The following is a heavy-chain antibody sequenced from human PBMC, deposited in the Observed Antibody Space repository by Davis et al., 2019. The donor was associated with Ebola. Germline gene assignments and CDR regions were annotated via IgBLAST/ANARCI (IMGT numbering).Heavy chain of an antibody. V-gene: IGHV3-23*01. D-gene: IGHD3-22*01. CDR3: AKVQTYCYDSSGFLRAFDI. CDR1: GFTFSNYA. J-gene: IGHJ3*02. Sequence: GESLKISCAASGFTFSNYAMSWVRQAPGKGLEWVSAISGSGGSTYYADSVKGRFTISRDNSKNTLYLQMNSLRTEDTAVYYCAKVQTYCYDSSGFLRAFDIWGQGTMVTVSS. CDR2: ISGSGGST.